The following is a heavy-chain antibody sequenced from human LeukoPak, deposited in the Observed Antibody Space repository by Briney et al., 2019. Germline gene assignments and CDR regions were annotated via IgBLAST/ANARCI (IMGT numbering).Heavy chain of an antibody. D-gene: IGHD6-13*01. J-gene: IGHJ4*02. CDR3: AKDAAGPEY. CDR2: ISAGGGST. CDR1: GLTFSDYS. V-gene: IGHV3-23*01. Sequence: GGSLRLSCAASGLTFSDYSMTWVRQAPGKGLFWVSGISAGGGSTYYADSVKGRSTISRDNSRNTLYLQMNSLRAEDTAVYYCAKDAAGPEYWGQGTLVTVSS.